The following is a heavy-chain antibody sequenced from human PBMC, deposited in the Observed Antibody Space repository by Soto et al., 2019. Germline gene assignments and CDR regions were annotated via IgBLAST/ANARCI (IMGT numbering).Heavy chain of an antibody. V-gene: IGHV4-39*01. J-gene: IGHJ4*02. Sequence: SETLSLTCTVSGGSISNSSYYWGWIRQPPGKGLEWIGSIYYSGSTYYNPSLKSRVTISVDTSKNQFSLKLSSVTAADTAVYYCATNYDSSGYSFDYWGQGTLVTVSS. CDR1: GGSISNSSYY. CDR3: ATNYDSSGYSFDY. CDR2: IYYSGST. D-gene: IGHD3-22*01.